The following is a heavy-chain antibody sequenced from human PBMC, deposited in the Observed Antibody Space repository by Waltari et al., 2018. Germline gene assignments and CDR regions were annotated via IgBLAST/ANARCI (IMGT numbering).Heavy chain of an antibody. CDR3: ARTGDGYYYGSKRWFDP. CDR2: INHSGST. J-gene: IGHJ5*02. CDR1: GGSFSGYY. V-gene: IGHV4-34*01. Sequence: QVQLQQWGAGLLKPSETLSLTCAVYGGSFSGYYWSWIRQPPGKGLEWIGEINHSGSTNYNPSLKSRVTISVDTSKNQFSRKLSSVTAADTAVYYCARTGDGYYYGSKRWFDPWGQGTLVTVSS. D-gene: IGHD3-22*01.